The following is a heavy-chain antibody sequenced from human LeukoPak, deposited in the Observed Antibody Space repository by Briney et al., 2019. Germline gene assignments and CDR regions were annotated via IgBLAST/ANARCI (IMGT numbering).Heavy chain of an antibody. CDR1: GGSISSYY. J-gene: IGHJ4*02. Sequence: SETLSLTCTVSGGSISSYYWSWIRQPPGKGLEWIGYIYYSGSTNYNPSLKSRVTISVDTSKNQFSLKLSSVTAADTAVYYCARGPLAVGYYWGQGTLVTVSS. CDR3: ARGPLAVGYY. V-gene: IGHV4-59*12. CDR2: IYYSGST. D-gene: IGHD6-19*01.